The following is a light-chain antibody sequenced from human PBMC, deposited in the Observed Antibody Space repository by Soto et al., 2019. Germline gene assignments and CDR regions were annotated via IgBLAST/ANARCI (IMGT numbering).Light chain of an antibody. V-gene: IGKV3-20*01. J-gene: IGKJ5*01. CDR3: QQYGNSLPEN. CDR1: QSVRSTS. CDR2: GES. Sequence: IVLTQSPATLSLSPGERATLYCRSSQSVRSTSLAWYQQKPXQAXRLLIYGESSRATGIPDRFSGRGSGTDVTLTISRLEPEDFAVYYCQQYGNSLPENFGQATLLDI.